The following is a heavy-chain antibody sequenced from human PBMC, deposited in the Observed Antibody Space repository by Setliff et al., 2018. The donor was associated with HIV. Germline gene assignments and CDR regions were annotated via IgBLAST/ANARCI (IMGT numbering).Heavy chain of an antibody. CDR1: GFAFSSYA. D-gene: IGHD5-12*01. CDR2: ITYSGSHK. Sequence: GGSLRLSCAASGFAFSSYAMNWVRQAPGKGLEWVSSITYSGSHKFYADSLKGRFAISRDNAEKSLYLQMNSLRAEDTAVYYCAGENVDIVATTKAIDFWGQGTLVTVSS. V-gene: IGHV3-21*01. J-gene: IGHJ4*02. CDR3: AGENVDIVATTKAIDF.